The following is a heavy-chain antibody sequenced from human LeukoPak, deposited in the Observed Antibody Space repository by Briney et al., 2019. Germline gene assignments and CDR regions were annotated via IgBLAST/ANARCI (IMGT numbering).Heavy chain of an antibody. V-gene: IGHV4-34*01. J-gene: IGHJ3*02. CDR1: GGSFSGYY. CDR3: ARGGTISGVGRRAFDI. D-gene: IGHD3-3*01. CDR2: INHSGST. Sequence: KPSETLSLTCAVYGGSFSGYYWSWIRQPPGKGLEWIGEINHSGSTNYNPSLKSRVTISVDTSKNQFSLKLSSVTAADTAVYYCARGGTISGVGRRAFDIWGQGTMVTVSS.